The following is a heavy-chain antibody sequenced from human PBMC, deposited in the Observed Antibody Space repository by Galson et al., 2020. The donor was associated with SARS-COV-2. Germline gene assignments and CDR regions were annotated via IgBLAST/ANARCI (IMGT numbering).Heavy chain of an antibody. CDR3: ATASPRGLPRWFDP. CDR2: FDPEDGET. V-gene: IGHV1-24*01. CDR1: GYTLIELS. J-gene: IGHJ5*02. Sequence: ASVQVSCKVSGYTLIELSLYWVRQAPGKGLEWMGGFDPEDGETIYAQKFQGRVTMTEDTSTDTAYMELSSLRSEDTAVYYCATASPRGLPRWFDPWGQGTLVTVSS.